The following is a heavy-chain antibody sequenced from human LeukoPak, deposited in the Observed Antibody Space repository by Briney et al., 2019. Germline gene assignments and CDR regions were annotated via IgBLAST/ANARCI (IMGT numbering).Heavy chain of an antibody. Sequence: QPGGSLRLSCAASGFTFSGYSMTWVRQAPGKGLEWVANIREDGSEISYVDSVKGRFTISRDNAKNSLYLQMNSLRADDTGVYYCARARTWGDYWGQGTQVTVSS. D-gene: IGHD1-1*01. CDR2: IREDGSEI. CDR3: ARARTWGDY. J-gene: IGHJ4*02. CDR1: GFTFSGYS. V-gene: IGHV3-7*01.